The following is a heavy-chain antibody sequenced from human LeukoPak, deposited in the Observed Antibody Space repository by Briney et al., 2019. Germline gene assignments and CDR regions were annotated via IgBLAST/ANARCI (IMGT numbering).Heavy chain of an antibody. V-gene: IGHV4-59*08. J-gene: IGHJ4*02. D-gene: IGHD2-21*01. CDR2: IYYSGST. CDR1: NGSITSYY. CDR3: ARHASSPAYYLDY. Sequence: SETLSLTCTVSNGSITSYYWSWIRQPPGKGLEWIGYIYYSGSTNYNPSLKSRVTISVDTSKNRFSLKLSSVTAADTAVYYCARHASSPAYYLDYWGQETLVTVSS.